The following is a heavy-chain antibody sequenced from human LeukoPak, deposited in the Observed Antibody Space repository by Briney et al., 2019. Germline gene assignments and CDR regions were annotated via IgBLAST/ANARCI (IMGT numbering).Heavy chain of an antibody. J-gene: IGHJ4*02. D-gene: IGHD2-2*01. CDR1: GVSLSSYS. Sequence: SETLSLTCTVSGVSLSSYSWSWIRQPPGKGLEWIGYIYYSGSTNYNPSLKSRVTISVDTSKNQFSLKLSSVTAADTAVYYCARAYCSSTRCYVYFDYWGQGTLVTVSS. CDR2: IYYSGST. V-gene: IGHV4-59*01. CDR3: ARAYCSSTRCYVYFDY.